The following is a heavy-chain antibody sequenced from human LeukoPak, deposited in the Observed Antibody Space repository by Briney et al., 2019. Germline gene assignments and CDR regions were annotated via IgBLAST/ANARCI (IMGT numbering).Heavy chain of an antibody. Sequence: PSETLSLTCTVSGGSISSYYWSWIRQPAGKGLEWIGRIYTSGSTNYNPSLKSRVTMSVDTSKNQFSLKLSSVTAADTAVYYCARESGSGWYEHIDYWGQGTLVTVSS. V-gene: IGHV4-4*07. J-gene: IGHJ4*02. CDR1: GGSISSYY. CDR3: ARESGSGWYEHIDY. CDR2: IYTSGST. D-gene: IGHD6-19*01.